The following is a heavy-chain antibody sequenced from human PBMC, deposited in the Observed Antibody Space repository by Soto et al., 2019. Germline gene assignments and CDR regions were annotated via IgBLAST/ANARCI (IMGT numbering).Heavy chain of an antibody. CDR2: IYYSGST. V-gene: IGHV4-39*01. CDR1: GGSISSSSYY. D-gene: IGHD3-22*01. J-gene: IGHJ3*02. Sequence: SETLSLTCTVSGGSISSSSYYWGWIRQPPGKGLEWIGGIYYSGSTYYNPSLKSRVTISVDTSKNQFSLKLSSVTAADTAVYYCARQMIVVRGLDAFDIWGQGTMVTVSS. CDR3: ARQMIVVRGLDAFDI.